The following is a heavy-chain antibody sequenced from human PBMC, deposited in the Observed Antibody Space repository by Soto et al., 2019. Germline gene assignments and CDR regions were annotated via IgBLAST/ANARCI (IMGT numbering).Heavy chain of an antibody. CDR1: GGSIISSSYY. Sequence: PSETLSLTCTVSGGSIISSSYYWVWIRQPPGKGLEWIGSIYYSGSTYYNPSLKSRVTISVDTSKNQFSLKLSSVTAADTAVYYCARPSGYDYPDAFDIWGQGTMVTVSS. CDR2: IYYSGST. V-gene: IGHV4-39*01. J-gene: IGHJ3*02. CDR3: ARPSGYDYPDAFDI. D-gene: IGHD4-17*01.